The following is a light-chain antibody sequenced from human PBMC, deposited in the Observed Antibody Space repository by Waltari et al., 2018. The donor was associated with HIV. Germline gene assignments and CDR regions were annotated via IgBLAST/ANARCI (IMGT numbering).Light chain of an antibody. CDR2: AVS. V-gene: IGKV1-39*01. J-gene: IGKJ5*01. CDR1: QTIGDS. CDR3: QQTYSSPIT. Sequence: DIQLTQSPPSLSVSVGDRVTINCRASQTIGDSLNWYQQKAGKAPNILIYAVSNLQSGVPPRFSGGGSRTDFALTIVNIQPDDFATYYCQQTYSSPITFGQGTRLETK.